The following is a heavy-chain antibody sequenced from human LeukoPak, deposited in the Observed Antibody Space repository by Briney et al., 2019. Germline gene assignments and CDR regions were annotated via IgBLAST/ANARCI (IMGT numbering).Heavy chain of an antibody. D-gene: IGHD3-9*01. V-gene: IGHV1-2*02. CDR3: ARDSSDVLTGYYHF. CDR2: INPNSGRT. Sequence: ASVKVSCMTSGYTINDYYLHWVRQAPGQGLEWMGWINPNSGRTNYPPKFQGRVTLTTDTSISTAYMELSSLISGDTALYYCARDSSDVLTGYYHFWGQGTLVTVSS. J-gene: IGHJ4*02. CDR1: GYTINDYY.